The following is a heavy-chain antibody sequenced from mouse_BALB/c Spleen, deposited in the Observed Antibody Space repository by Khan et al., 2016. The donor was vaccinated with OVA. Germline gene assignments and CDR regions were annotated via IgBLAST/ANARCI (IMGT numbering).Heavy chain of an antibody. D-gene: IGHD1-1*01. CDR2: ISYSGNS. CDR1: GDSITSGY. Sequence: VQLKESGPSLVKPSQTLSLTCSVTGDSITSGYWNWIRKFPGNKLEYMGYISYSGNSYYNPSLKSRISVTRDTSKTQYYLQLTSVTTEDTATYYCACELRGFAYWGQGTLVTVSA. J-gene: IGHJ3*01. V-gene: IGHV3-8*02. CDR3: ACELRGFAY.